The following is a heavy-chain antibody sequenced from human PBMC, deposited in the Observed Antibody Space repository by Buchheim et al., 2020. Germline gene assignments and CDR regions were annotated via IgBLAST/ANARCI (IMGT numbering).Heavy chain of an antibody. CDR1: GLKFSDYS. J-gene: IGHJ4*02. CDR3: AREVPTVISDY. CDR2: IDSSSRTI. V-gene: IGHV3-48*02. Sequence: EVQLVESGGDLVQPGGSLRLSCVVSGLKFSDYSMNWVRQAPGKGLEWISYIDSSSRTIYYADSVKGRFTVSRDNAKNSLYLQMNSLTNDDAAVYYCAREVPTVISDYWGQGTL. D-gene: IGHD4-17*01.